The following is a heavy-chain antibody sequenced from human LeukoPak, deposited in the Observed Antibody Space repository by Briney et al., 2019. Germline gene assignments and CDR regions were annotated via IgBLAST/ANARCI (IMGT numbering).Heavy chain of an antibody. V-gene: IGHV3-23*01. Sequence: GGSLRLSCAASEFTLSSYAMQWVRQAPGKGLEWVSGISASGGSTWYADSVKGRFTISRDNSKNTLYLQMHSLRAEDTAVYYCAKYVSAKGPPYALDVWGQGTTVTVSS. D-gene: IGHD2/OR15-2a*01. J-gene: IGHJ6*02. CDR1: EFTLSSYA. CDR2: ISASGGST. CDR3: AKYVSAKGPPYALDV.